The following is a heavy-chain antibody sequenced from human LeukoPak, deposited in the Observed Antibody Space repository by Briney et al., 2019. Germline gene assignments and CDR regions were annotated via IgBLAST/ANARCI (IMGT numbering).Heavy chain of an antibody. CDR2: INHSGST. Sequence: SEILSLTCAVYGGSFSGYYWSWIRQPPGKGLEWIGEINHSGSTNYNPSLKSRVTISVDTSKNQFSLKLSSVTAADTAVYYCARRGYSSSWYVDYWGQGTLVTVSS. CDR1: GGSFSGYY. D-gene: IGHD6-13*01. CDR3: ARRGYSSSWYVDY. J-gene: IGHJ4*02. V-gene: IGHV4-34*01.